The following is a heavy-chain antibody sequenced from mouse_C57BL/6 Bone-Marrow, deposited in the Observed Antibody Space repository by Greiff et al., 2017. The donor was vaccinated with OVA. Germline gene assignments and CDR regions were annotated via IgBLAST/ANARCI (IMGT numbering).Heavy chain of an antibody. D-gene: IGHD2-4*01. Sequence: EVQLQESGGGLVQPGGSLSLSCAASGFTFTDYYMSWVRQPPGKALEWLGFIRNKANGYTTEYSASVKGRFTISRDNSQSILYLQMNALRAEDSATYYCARVYYDYGAWFAYWGQGTLVTVSA. J-gene: IGHJ3*01. CDR1: GFTFTDYY. CDR2: IRNKANGYTT. V-gene: IGHV7-3*01. CDR3: ARVYYDYGAWFAY.